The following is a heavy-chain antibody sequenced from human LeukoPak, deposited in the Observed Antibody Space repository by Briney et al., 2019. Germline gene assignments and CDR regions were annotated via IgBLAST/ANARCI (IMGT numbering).Heavy chain of an antibody. CDR3: AKGGNYYGSGSYFDY. J-gene: IGHJ4*02. Sequence: GSLRLSCAASGFTFSSYGMHWVRQAPGKGLEWVAVISYDGSNKYYADSVKGRFTISRDNSKNTLHLQMNSLRAEDTAVYYCAKGGNYYGSGSYFDYWGQGTLVTVSS. CDR1: GFTFSSYG. CDR2: ISYDGSNK. V-gene: IGHV3-30*18. D-gene: IGHD3-10*01.